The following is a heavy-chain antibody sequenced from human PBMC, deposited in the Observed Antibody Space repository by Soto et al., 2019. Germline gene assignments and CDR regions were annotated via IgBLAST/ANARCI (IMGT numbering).Heavy chain of an antibody. CDR2: IKKDGSEK. D-gene: IGHD6-13*01. V-gene: IGHV3-7*05. Sequence: GGSLRLSCAASGFTFSRYWMTWVRQAPGKGLEWVANIKKDGSEKYYVDSVKGRFTISRDNAENSLYLQMNSLRVEDTAVYYCTRDDHYSSQDWGQGTLVTVSS. CDR3: TRDDHYSSQD. J-gene: IGHJ4*02. CDR1: GFTFSRYW.